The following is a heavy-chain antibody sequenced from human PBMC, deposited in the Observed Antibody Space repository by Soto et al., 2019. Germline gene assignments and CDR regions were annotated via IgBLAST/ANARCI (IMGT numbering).Heavy chain of an antibody. Sequence: QVQLVQSGGEVKKPGASVKLSCTASGYTFTSYGISWVRQAPGQGLEWMGWISAYNGKTNYAQNVQGRVTMTTDTSTRTAYMALRSLRSDATAVYYCARGGDVNYDHGMDVWGQGTTVTVSS. D-gene: IGHD5-12*01. CDR1: GYTFTSYG. CDR3: ARGGDVNYDHGMDV. CDR2: ISAYNGKT. J-gene: IGHJ6*02. V-gene: IGHV1-18*01.